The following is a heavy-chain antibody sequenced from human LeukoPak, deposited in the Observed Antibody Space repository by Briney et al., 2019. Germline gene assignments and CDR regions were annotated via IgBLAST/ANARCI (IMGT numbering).Heavy chain of an antibody. CDR3: ARDRSPNWAYWYFDL. CDR2: IKEDGSEK. Sequence: GGSLRLSCAASGFSFSNYWMSWVRQAPGKRLEWVANIKEDGSEKYYVDSVKGRFTISRDNAKNSLYLQMNSLRVEDTAVYYCARDRSPNWAYWYFDLWGRGTLVTSSS. J-gene: IGHJ2*01. CDR1: GFSFSNYW. D-gene: IGHD7-27*01. V-gene: IGHV3-7*04.